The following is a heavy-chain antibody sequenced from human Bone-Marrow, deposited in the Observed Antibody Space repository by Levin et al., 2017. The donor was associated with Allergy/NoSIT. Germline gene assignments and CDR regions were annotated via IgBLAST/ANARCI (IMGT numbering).Heavy chain of an antibody. CDR1: GFTFSSNS. D-gene: IGHD6-19*01. V-gene: IGHV3-21*01. CDR2: ISSRSNYI. CDR3: ARDRAASAVAGPYYCDC. J-gene: IGHJ4*02. Sequence: PVASVKVSCAASGFTFSSNSMNWVRQAPGKGLEWVSSISSRSNYIYYADSVKGRFTISRDNAKHSLYLQMNSLRVDDTAVYYCARDRAASAVAGPYYCDCWGQGTLVTVSS.